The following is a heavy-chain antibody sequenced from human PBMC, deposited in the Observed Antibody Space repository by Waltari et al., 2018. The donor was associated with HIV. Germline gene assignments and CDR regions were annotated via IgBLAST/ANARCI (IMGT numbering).Heavy chain of an antibody. D-gene: IGHD3-10*01. V-gene: IGHV3-48*03. CDR1: GFTFSRYE. Sequence: EVQLVESGGGLVQPGGSLRLSCAASGFTFSRYEMNWVRQAPGKGMEWVSYISSIGSTIDYADSVKGRFTISRDNAKNSLYLQMNSLRAEDTAVYDCARDWGSGSYRWGQGTLVTVSS. CDR3: ARDWGSGSYR. CDR2: ISSIGSTI. J-gene: IGHJ4*02.